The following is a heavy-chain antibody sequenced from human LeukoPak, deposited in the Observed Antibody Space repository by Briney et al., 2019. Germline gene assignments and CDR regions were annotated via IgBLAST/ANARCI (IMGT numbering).Heavy chain of an antibody. CDR3: VRENHGSFDY. D-gene: IGHD1-14*01. CDR2: ISSGSTYI. Sequence: PGGSLRLSCAASGFTFSSYEMNWVRQAPGKGLEGFSCISSGSTYIYYADSVRGRFAISRDNAKSSLYLQMNRLRADDTAVYYCVRENHGSFDYWGQGSLVTVSS. V-gene: IGHV3-21*01. CDR1: GFTFSSYE. J-gene: IGHJ4*02.